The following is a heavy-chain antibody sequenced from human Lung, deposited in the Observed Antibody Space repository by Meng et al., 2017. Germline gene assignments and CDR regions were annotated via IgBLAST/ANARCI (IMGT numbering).Heavy chain of an antibody. CDR3: ARGPTTMAHDFDY. J-gene: IGHJ4*02. CDR2: INHSGST. Sequence: QVQLTHWGAGLLKPSETLSLTCVVSGGSFSDYYWSWIRQPPGKGLEWIGEINHSGSTNYNPSLESRATISVDTSQNNLSLKLSSVTAADSAVYYCARGPTTMAHDFDYWGQGTLVTVSS. CDR1: GGSFSDYY. D-gene: IGHD4-11*01. V-gene: IGHV4-34*01.